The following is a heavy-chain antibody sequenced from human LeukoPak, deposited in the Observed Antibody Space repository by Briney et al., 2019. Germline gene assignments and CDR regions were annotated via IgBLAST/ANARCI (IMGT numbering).Heavy chain of an antibody. V-gene: IGHV3-11*01. CDR3: ARTGTYYYDT. D-gene: IGHD3-22*01. Sequence: PGGSLRLSSAASGFTFSDYYMTWIRQAPGKGLEWVSHISSGGRTIYYADSVKGRFTISRDNAKNSLYLQMNSLRAEDTAVYYCARTGTYYYDTWGQGTLVTVSS. CDR1: GFTFSDYY. J-gene: IGHJ4*02. CDR2: ISSGGRTI.